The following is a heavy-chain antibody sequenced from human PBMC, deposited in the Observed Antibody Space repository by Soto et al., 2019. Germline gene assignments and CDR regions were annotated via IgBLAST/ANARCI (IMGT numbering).Heavy chain of an antibody. D-gene: IGHD4-17*01. CDR3: ARADDFSDRFDY. CDR1: GGSIISGVFY. V-gene: IGHV4-30-4*01. J-gene: IGHJ4*02. CDR2: IYYSGST. Sequence: SETLALTCTVSGGSIISGVFYFTCIRQPPWNGLELIGNIYYSGSTYYNPSLRSRAIMSVDTSQNQFSLKLSSLTAADTAVYFCARADDFSDRFDYWGQGALVTVSS.